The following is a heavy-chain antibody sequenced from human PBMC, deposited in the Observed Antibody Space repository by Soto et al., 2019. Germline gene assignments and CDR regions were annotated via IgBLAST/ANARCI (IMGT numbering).Heavy chain of an antibody. CDR3: ARSPGGDYYYYGMDV. V-gene: IGHV4-30-2*01. J-gene: IGHJ6*02. D-gene: IGHD4-17*01. CDR2: IYYGGTT. CDR1: GGSISSGGYS. Sequence: PSETLSLTCAVSGGSISSGGYSWSWIRQPPGKGLEFIGYIYYGGTTYYNPSLKSRVTISVDGSKNQISLKLSSVTAADTAVYYCARSPGGDYYYYGMDVWGQGTTVTVSS.